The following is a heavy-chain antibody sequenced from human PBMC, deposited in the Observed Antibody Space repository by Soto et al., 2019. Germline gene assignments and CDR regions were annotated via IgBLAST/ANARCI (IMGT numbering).Heavy chain of an antibody. D-gene: IGHD3-22*01. V-gene: IGHV1-69*13. Sequence: SVKVSCKASGGTFSSYAISWVRQAPGQGLEWMGGIIPIFGTANYAQKFQGRVTITADESTSTAYMELSSLRSEDTAVYYCARDLKPPYYYDSSGYDYWGQGTLVTVSS. CDR2: IIPIFGTA. CDR3: ARDLKPPYYYDSSGYDY. J-gene: IGHJ4*02. CDR1: GGTFSSYA.